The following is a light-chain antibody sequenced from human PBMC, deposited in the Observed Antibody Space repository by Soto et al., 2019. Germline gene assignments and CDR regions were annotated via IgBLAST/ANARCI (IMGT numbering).Light chain of an antibody. CDR3: QNYDSAPWT. V-gene: IGKV1-5*03. J-gene: IGKJ1*01. CDR2: KAS. Sequence: DIQMTQSPSTLSASVGDRVTITCRASQSISNWLAWYQQTLGKAPKLLIYKASSLESGVPSRFSGSGSGTDFTLTITGLRPEDFATYYCQNYDSAPWTFGQGTKVDI. CDR1: QSISNW.